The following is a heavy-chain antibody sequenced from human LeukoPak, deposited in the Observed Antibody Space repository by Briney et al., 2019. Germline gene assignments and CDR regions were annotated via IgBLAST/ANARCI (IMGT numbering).Heavy chain of an antibody. CDR1: GFTFSSYA. J-gene: IGHJ4*02. V-gene: IGHV3-23*01. D-gene: IGHD6-19*01. Sequence: GGSLRLSCAASGFTFSSYAMSWVRQAPGKGLEWVSAISGSGGSTYYADSVKGRFTIPSDNSKNTLYLQMNSLRAEDTAVYYCAKEGRSAVAGTADYWGQGTLVTVSS. CDR3: AKEGRSAVAGTADY. CDR2: ISGSGGST.